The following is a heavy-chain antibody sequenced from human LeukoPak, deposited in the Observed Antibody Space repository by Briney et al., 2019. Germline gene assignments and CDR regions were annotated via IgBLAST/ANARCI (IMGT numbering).Heavy chain of an antibody. J-gene: IGHJ4*02. D-gene: IGHD3-3*01. CDR3: ARKYYDFWSGPYYFDY. V-gene: IGHV4-59*08. Sequence: SETLSLTCTVSGGSISSYYWSWIRQPPGKGLEWIGYIYYSGSTNYNPSLKSRVTISVDTSKNQFSLKLSSVTAADTAVYYCARKYYDFWSGPYYFDYWGQGTLVTVSS. CDR1: GGSISSYY. CDR2: IYYSGST.